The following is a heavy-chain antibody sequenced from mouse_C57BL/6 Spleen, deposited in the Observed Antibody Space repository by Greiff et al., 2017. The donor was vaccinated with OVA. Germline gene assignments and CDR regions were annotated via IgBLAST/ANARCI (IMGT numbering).Heavy chain of an antibody. CDR2: IDPSDSYT. D-gene: IGHD2-5*01. J-gene: IGHJ1*03. Sequence: QVQLKQPGAELVRPGTSVKLSCKASGYTFTSYWMHWVKQRPGQGLEWIGVIDPSDSYTNYNQKFKGKATLTVDTSSSTAYMQLSSLTSEDSAVYDCARSEYSNCEYFDVWGTGTTVTVSS. V-gene: IGHV1-59*01. CDR3: ARSEYSNCEYFDV. CDR1: GYTFTSYW.